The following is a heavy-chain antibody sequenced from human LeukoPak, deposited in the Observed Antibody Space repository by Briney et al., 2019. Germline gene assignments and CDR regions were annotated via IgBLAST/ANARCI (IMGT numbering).Heavy chain of an antibody. D-gene: IGHD3-10*01. CDR2: ISYDGSNK. J-gene: IGHJ4*02. CDR1: GFTFSSYA. V-gene: IGHV3-30-3*01. CDR3: ARNVGAPSRCFDY. Sequence: GRSLRLSCAASGFTFSSYAKHWVRQAPGKGLEWVAVISYDGSNKYYADSVKGRFTISRDNSKNTLYLQMNSLRAEDTAVYYCARNVGAPSRCFDYWGQGTLVTVSS.